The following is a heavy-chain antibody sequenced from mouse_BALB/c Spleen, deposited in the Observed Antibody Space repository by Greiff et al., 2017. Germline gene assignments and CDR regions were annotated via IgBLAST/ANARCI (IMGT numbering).Heavy chain of an antibody. J-gene: IGHJ3*01. CDR1: GYTFTDYV. V-gene: IGHV1-77*01. CDR3: AEKRAWFAY. D-gene: IGHD3-1*01. Sequence: QVQLKQSGPELVKPGASVKMSCKASGYTFTDYVISWVKQGTGQGLEWIGEIYPGSGSTYYNEKFKGKATLTADQSSNTAYMQLSSLTSEDSAVYFCAEKRAWFAYWGQGTLVTVSA. CDR2: IYPGSGST.